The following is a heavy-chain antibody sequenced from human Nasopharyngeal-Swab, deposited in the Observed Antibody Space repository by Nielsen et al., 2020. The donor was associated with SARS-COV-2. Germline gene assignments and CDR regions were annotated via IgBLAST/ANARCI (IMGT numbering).Heavy chain of an antibody. CDR2: ISVYNGNT. CDR3: ARFSPPLYCNSPTCLATWFDP. V-gene: IGHV1-18*01. D-gene: IGHD2-2*01. CDR1: GYTFTSYC. Sequence: ASVKVSCKASGYTFTSYCISWVRQPPGQGLEWMGWISVYNGNTNYAQNLQGRVTMTPDTSTSTAYMELRSLRSGDPAVYYCARFSPPLYCNSPTCLATWFDPWGQGTLVTVSS. J-gene: IGHJ5*02.